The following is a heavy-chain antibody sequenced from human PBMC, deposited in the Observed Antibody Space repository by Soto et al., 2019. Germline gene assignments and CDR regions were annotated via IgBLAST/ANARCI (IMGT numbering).Heavy chain of an antibody. D-gene: IGHD2-21*02. CDR3: ARVPTAIHGYYYGMDV. V-gene: IGHV3-33*01. Sequence: GGSLRLSCAASGFTFSSYGMHWVRQAPGKGLEWVAVIWFYGSNNYYSDSVKGRFTISRDNSKNTLYLQMNSLRAEDTAVYYCARVPTAIHGYYYGMDVWGQGTTVTVSS. J-gene: IGHJ6*02. CDR2: IWFYGSNN. CDR1: GFTFSSYG.